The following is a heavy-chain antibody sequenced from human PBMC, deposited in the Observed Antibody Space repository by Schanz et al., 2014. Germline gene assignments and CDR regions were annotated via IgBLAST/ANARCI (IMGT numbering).Heavy chain of an antibody. V-gene: IGHV3-23*04. J-gene: IGHJ4*02. D-gene: IGHD2-21*01. Sequence: VHLVESGGGVVRPGGSLRLSCAASRFTFSTYAMTWVRQAPGKGLEWVSSISIRGGNTYYTDSVKGRFTISRDNSKNTLYLQMNSLRAEDTAVYYCAKGQLLSYYFDYWGQGTLVTVSS. CDR3: AKGQLLSYYFDY. CDR2: ISIRGGNT. CDR1: RFTFSTYA.